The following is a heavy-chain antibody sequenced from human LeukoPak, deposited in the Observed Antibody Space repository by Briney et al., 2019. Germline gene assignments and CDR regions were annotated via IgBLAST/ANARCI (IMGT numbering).Heavy chain of an antibody. J-gene: IGHJ4*02. CDR1: GFTFSSYA. Sequence: GGSLRLSCAASGFTFSSYAMSWVRQAPGKGLEWVSAISGSGDSTHYADSVKGRFTISRDNSKNTLYLQMNSLRAEDTAVYYCARNSITMVQGVQSQYYFDYWGQGTLVTVSS. D-gene: IGHD3-10*01. CDR2: ISGSGDST. V-gene: IGHV3-23*01. CDR3: ARNSITMVQGVQSQYYFDY.